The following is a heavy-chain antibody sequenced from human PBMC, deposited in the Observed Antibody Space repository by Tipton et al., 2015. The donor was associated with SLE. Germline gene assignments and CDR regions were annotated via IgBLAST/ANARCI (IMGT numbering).Heavy chain of an antibody. CDR3: AKTVDY. CDR1: GFTFSSYS. V-gene: IGHV3-33*06. Sequence: SLRLSCAASGFTFSSYSMNWVRQAPGKGLEWVAVIWYDGSNKYYADSVKGRFTISRDNSKNTLYLQMNSLRAEDTAVYYCAKTVDYWGQGTLVTVSS. CDR2: IWYDGSNK. J-gene: IGHJ4*02.